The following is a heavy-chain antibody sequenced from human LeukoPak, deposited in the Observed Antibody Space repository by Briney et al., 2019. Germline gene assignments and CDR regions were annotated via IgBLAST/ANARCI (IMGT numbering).Heavy chain of an antibody. CDR3: ARRGLLYCGGDCPDY. D-gene: IGHD2-21*02. CDR1: GYTFTSYY. Sequence: ASVKVSCKASGYTFTSYYMHWVRQAPGQGLEWMGIINPSGGSTSYAQKFQGRVTMTRDTSTSTVYMELSSLRSEDTAVYYCARRGLLYCGGDCPDYWGQGTLVTVSS. CDR2: INPSGGST. J-gene: IGHJ4*02. V-gene: IGHV1-46*01.